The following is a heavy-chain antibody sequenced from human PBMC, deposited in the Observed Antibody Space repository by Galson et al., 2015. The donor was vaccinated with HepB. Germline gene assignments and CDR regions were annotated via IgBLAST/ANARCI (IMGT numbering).Heavy chain of an antibody. J-gene: IGHJ3*02. CDR3: ARDILYGSGSYYNRDAFDI. Sequence: CKASGYTFTSYGISWVRQAPGQGLEWMGWISAYNGNTNYAQKLQGRVTMTTDTSTSTAYMELRSLRSDDTAVYYCARDILYGSGSYYNRDAFDIWGQGTMVTVSS. V-gene: IGHV1-18*01. CDR1: GYTFTSYG. CDR2: ISAYNGNT. D-gene: IGHD3-10*01.